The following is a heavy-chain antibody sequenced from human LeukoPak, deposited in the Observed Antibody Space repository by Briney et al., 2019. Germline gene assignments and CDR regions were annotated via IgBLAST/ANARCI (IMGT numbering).Heavy chain of an antibody. D-gene: IGHD5-12*01. CDR3: ARLPRAGYDSTTSNFDY. J-gene: IGHJ4*02. CDR2: IYSGGNT. Sequence: PGGSLRLSCTVSGFTVSSNSMSWVRQAPGKGLEWVSFIYSGGNTHYSDSVKGRFTISRDNAKNSLYLQMNSLRAEDTAVYYCARLPRAGYDSTTSNFDYWGQGTLVTVSS. V-gene: IGHV3-66*04. CDR1: GFTVSSNS.